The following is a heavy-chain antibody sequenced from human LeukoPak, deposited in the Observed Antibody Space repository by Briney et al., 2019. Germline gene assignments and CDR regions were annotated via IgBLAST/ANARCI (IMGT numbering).Heavy chain of an antibody. CDR2: IIPIFGTA. Sequence: SVKVSCKASGGTFSSYAISWVRQAPGQGLEWMGGIIPIFGTANYAQKFQGRDTITTDESTSTAYMELSSLRSEDTAVYYCASISYSSSSSLLDYYYYYYMDVWGKGTTVTVSS. V-gene: IGHV1-69*05. D-gene: IGHD6-6*01. CDR1: GGTFSSYA. J-gene: IGHJ6*03. CDR3: ASISYSSSSSLLDYYYYYYMDV.